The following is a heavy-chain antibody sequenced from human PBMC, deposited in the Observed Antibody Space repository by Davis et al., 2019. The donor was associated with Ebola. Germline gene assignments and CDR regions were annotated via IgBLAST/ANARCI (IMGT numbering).Heavy chain of an antibody. CDR2: IRSKANSYAT. D-gene: IGHD3-22*01. CDR3: TGTLYDSSGIHDY. CDR1: GFTFSGSA. Sequence: PSETLSLTCAASGFTFSGSAMHWVRQASGKGLEWVGRIRSKANSYATAYAASVKGRFTISRDDSKNTAYLQMNSLKTEDTAVYYCTGTLYDSSGIHDYWGQGTLVTVSS. V-gene: IGHV3-73*01. J-gene: IGHJ4*02.